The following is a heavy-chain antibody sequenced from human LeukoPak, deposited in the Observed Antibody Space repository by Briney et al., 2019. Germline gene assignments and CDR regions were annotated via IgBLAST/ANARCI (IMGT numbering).Heavy chain of an antibody. CDR3: ARSPPSYCSGGSCYGGGYYFDY. V-gene: IGHV3-33*01. CDR1: GFTFSSYG. D-gene: IGHD2-15*01. CDR2: IWYDGSNK. Sequence: GGSLRLSCAASGFTFSSYGMHWVRQAPGKGLEWVAVIWYDGSNKYYADSVKGRFTISRDSSKNTLYLQMNSLRAEDTAVYYCARSPPSYCSGGSCYGGGYYFDYWGQGTLVTVSS. J-gene: IGHJ4*02.